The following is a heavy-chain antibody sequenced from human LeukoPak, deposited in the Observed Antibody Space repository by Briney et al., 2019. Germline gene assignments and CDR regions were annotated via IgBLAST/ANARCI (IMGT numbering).Heavy chain of an antibody. V-gene: IGHV3-11*06. J-gene: IGHJ4*02. CDR2: ISAGSTYT. CDR1: GFTFSDYY. D-gene: IGHD1-26*01. CDR3: ARDRRVGVTAYFDY. Sequence: GGSLRLSCAASGFTFSDYYMSWIRQAPGKGLEWVSYISAGSTYTDYADSVKGRFTISRDNAKNSLYLEMNSLRVEDTAVYYCARDRRVGVTAYFDYWGQGTLVTVSS.